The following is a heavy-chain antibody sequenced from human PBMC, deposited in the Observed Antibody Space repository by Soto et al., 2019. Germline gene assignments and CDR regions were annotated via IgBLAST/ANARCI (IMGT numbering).Heavy chain of an antibody. D-gene: IGHD4-17*01. J-gene: IGHJ4*01. CDR2: IKSKTDAGTT. CDR3: SFQESTTVTTFEY. Sequence: GGSLRLSCEASGFSFSDAWMSWIRQAPGKGLEWVGRIKSKTDAGTTDYAAPVKGRFTISGDDSKNTLYLQMNSLKTEDAAVYYCSFQESTTVTTFEYWGHGTLVTVSS. CDR1: GFSFSDAW. V-gene: IGHV3-15*01.